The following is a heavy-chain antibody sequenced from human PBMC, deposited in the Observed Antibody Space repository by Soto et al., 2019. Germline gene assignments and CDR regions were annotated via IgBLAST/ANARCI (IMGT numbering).Heavy chain of an antibody. CDR1: GGTIRTYY. Sequence: XXTLCLPCTVSGGTIRTYYWRWIRPPPGKGLEWIGYIYYSGSTNYNPSLKSRVTISVDTSKNQFSLKLSPVTAAVTAVYYCARADATSCFDYWAQGTLVTVSS. CDR2: IYYSGST. CDR3: ARADATSCFDY. D-gene: IGHD2-2*01. J-gene: IGHJ4*02. V-gene: IGHV4-59*01.